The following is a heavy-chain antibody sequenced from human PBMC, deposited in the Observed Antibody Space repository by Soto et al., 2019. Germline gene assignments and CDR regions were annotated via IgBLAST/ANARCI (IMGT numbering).Heavy chain of an antibody. J-gene: IGHJ5*02. Sequence: ASVKVSCKASGYPFSDNPIHWLRRAPGQGLEWMGRINPKSDDTNYAQKFQGRVTMTRDTSIDTAYLELTGLTSDDTATYYCARKHSLDYIRWGLDPWGQGTLVTVSS. V-gene: IGHV1-2*02. CDR3: ARKHSLDYIRWGLDP. D-gene: IGHD4-4*01. CDR2: INPKSDDT. CDR1: GYPFSDNP.